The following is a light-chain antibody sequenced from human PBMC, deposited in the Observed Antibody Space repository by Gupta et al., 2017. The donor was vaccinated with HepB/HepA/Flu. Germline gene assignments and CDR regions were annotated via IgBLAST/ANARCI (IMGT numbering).Light chain of an antibody. J-gene: IGKJ4*01. V-gene: IGKV3-11*01. CDR1: QSVSSY. CDR3: QRRSNWPPLT. CDR2: DAS. Sequence: EIVFTQSPATLSLSPGERATLSCRASQSVSSYLAWYQQKPGQAPRLLIYDASNRATGIPARFSGSGSGTDFTLTISILEPEDFAVYYCQRRSNWPPLTFGAGTKVEIK.